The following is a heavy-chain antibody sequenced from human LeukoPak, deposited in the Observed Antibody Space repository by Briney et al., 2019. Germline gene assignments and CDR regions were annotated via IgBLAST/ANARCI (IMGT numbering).Heavy chain of an antibody. D-gene: IGHD2-15*01. CDR1: GGSISSSSYY. Sequence: SETLSLTCTVSGGSISSSSYYWGWIRQPPGKGLEWIGSIYYSGSTYYNPSLKSRVTISVDTSKNQFSLKLSSVTAADTAVYYSASQRRVPATRKYYYYYGMDVWGQGTTVTVSS. J-gene: IGHJ6*02. CDR3: ASQRRVPATRKYYYYYGMDV. V-gene: IGHV4-39*01. CDR2: IYYSGST.